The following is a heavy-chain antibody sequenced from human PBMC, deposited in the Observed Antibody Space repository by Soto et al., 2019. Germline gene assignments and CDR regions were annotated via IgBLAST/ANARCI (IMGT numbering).Heavy chain of an antibody. D-gene: IGHD3-22*01. V-gene: IGHV3-30-3*01. CDR1: GFTFSSYA. J-gene: IGHJ4*02. CDR2: ISYDGSNK. Sequence: PGGSLRLSCAAPGFTFSSYAMHWVRQAPCKGLEWVAVISYDGSNKYYADSVKGRFTISRDNSKNTLYLQMNSLRAEDTAVYCCADSSGPTGYWGQGTLVTVSS. CDR3: ADSSGPTGY.